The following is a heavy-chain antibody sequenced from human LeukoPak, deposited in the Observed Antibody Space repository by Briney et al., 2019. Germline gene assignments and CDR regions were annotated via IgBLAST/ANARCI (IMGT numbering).Heavy chain of an antibody. CDR1: GGSISSSSYY. J-gene: IGHJ5*02. CDR2: IYYSGST. CDR3: ASPLGGAAGTT. V-gene: IGHV4-39*01. D-gene: IGHD6-19*01. Sequence: SETLSLTCTVSGGSISSSSYYWGWIRQPPGKGLEWIGSIYYSGSTYYNPSLKSRVTISVDTSKNQFSLKLSSVTAADTAVYYCASPLGGAAGTTWGQGTLVTVSS.